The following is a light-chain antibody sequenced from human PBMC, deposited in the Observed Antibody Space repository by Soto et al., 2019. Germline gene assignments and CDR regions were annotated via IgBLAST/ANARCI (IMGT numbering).Light chain of an antibody. CDR3: QQYSSYST. CDR1: QSNSSW. CDR2: QAS. Sequence: DIQMTQSPSTLSASVGDRVTITCRASQSNSSWLAWYQQIPGKAPKFLIYQASNLESGVPSRFSGSGSGTEFTLNISNLQPDDLATYYCQQYSSYSTFGQGTRLDIK. V-gene: IGKV1-5*03. J-gene: IGKJ2*01.